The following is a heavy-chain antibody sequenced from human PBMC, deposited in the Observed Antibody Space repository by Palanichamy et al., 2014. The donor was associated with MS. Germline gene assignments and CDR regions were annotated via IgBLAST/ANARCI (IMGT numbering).Heavy chain of an antibody. D-gene: IGHD6-19*01. V-gene: IGHV3-21*01. Sequence: EWVSTISKNSDYIYYVDSVEGRFTISRDNTKNSLYLQMNSLRAEDTALYYCTRDWSRGQPDAFDMWGQGTMVTVSS. CDR3: TRDWSRGQPDAFDM. J-gene: IGHJ3*02. CDR2: ISKNSDYI.